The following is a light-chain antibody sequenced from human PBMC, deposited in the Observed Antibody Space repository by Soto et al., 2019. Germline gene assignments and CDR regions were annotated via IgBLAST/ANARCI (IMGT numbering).Light chain of an antibody. CDR3: QQYNPYSPWT. CDR2: SAS. Sequence: VQLTQSPSTRSASVGDRDTISCLAIQSIAGWLSLFRPKRVKAPKHLIFSASKLRIVFPSMFSGSRSGTDFTLTISGLQPDDFATYYCQQYNPYSPWTFGQGTKVDIK. J-gene: IGKJ1*01. CDR1: QSIAGW. V-gene: IGKV1-5*03.